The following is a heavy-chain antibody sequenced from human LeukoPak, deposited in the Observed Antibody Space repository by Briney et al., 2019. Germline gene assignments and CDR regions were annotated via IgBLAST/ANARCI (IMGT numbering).Heavy chain of an antibody. CDR2: IYSSGST. CDR3: ARDRDDLLTGGDWFDP. V-gene: IGHV4-61*02. CDR1: GGSIISGTYY. D-gene: IGHD3-9*01. J-gene: IGHJ5*02. Sequence: SETLSLTCTVSGGSIISGTYYWSWIRQSAGKGLEWIGRIYSSGSTNYNPSLKSRVSISLDTSKNQFSLKLTSVTAADTAVYYCARDRDDLLTGGDWFDPWGQGTLVTVSS.